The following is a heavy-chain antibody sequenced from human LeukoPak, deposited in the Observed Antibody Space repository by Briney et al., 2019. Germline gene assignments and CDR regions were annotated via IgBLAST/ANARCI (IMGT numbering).Heavy chain of an antibody. CDR1: GFTFSSYG. CDR3: AKGRGWTPGGMDV. Sequence: GGSLRLSCAASGFTFSSYGMHWVRQAPGKGLEWVAVISYDGSNKYYADSVKGRFTISRDNSKNTLYLQMNSLRAEDTAVYYCAKGRGWTPGGMDVGEKGTTPTVS. J-gene: IGHJ6*04. CDR2: ISYDGSNK. V-gene: IGHV3-30*18. D-gene: IGHD2-15*01.